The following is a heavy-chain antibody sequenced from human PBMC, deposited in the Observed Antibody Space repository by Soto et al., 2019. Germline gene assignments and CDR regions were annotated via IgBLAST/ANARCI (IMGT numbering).Heavy chain of an antibody. CDR3: ARDKGYCTTGVCYTLDY. Sequence: ALVKVSCKASGYTFTGYYMHWVRQAPGQGLEWMGWINPNSGGTNYAQKFQGRVTMTRDTSISTAYMELSRLRSDDTAVYYCARDKGYCTTGVCYTLDYWGQGTLVTVSS. CDR1: GYTFTGYY. V-gene: IGHV1-2*02. CDR2: INPNSGGT. J-gene: IGHJ4*02. D-gene: IGHD2-8*01.